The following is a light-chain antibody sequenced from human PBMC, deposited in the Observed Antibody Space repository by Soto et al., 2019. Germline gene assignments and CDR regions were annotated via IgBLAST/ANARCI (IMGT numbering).Light chain of an antibody. Sequence: SPGDTVTLSCRASRKLSDNLAWYQQQPRQAPRLLIFRASTRATGVPARFSARGSGTEVTLTISGLLSADDAAYYCRQYSHCPPSTFGQGTILDIK. CDR2: RAS. CDR3: RQYSHCPPST. J-gene: IGKJ3*01. V-gene: IGKV3-15*01. CDR1: RKLSDN.